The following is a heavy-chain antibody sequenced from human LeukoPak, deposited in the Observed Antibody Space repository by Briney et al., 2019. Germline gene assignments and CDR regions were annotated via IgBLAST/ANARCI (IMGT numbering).Heavy chain of an antibody. D-gene: IGHD6-13*01. CDR3: AKLGIVAAAGTYDSDY. CDR2: ISYDGSNK. CDR1: GFTFSSYG. V-gene: IGHV3-30*18. Sequence: GGSLRLSCAASGFTFSSYGMHWVRQAPGKGLEWVAVISYDGSNKYYADSVKGRFTISRDNSKNTLYLQMNSLRAEDTAVYYCAKLGIVAAAGTYDSDYWGQGTLVTVSS. J-gene: IGHJ4*02.